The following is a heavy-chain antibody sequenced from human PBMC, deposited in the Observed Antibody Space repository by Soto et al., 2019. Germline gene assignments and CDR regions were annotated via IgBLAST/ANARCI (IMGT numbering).Heavy chain of an antibody. CDR1: GYTFTGYY. CDR2: INPNSGGT. J-gene: IGHJ6*02. D-gene: IGHD4-17*01. CDR3: ARDVTTVTPAFGMDV. V-gene: IGHV1-2*04. Sequence: ASVKVSCKASGYTFTGYYMHWVRQAPGQGLEWMGWINPNSGGTNYAQKFQGWVTMTRDTSISTAYMELSRLRSDDTAVYYCARDVTTVTPAFGMDVWGQGTTVTVSS.